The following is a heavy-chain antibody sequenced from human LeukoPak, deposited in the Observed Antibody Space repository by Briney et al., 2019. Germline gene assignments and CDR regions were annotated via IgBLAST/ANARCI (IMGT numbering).Heavy chain of an antibody. CDR2: ISSSGSTI. Sequence: GGSLRLSCAASGFTFSDYYMSWIRQAPGKGLEWVSYISSSGSTIYYADSVKGRFTISGDNAKNSLHLQMNSLRAEDTAVYYCARGSGYCSSTSCYDAYWGQGTLVTVSS. D-gene: IGHD2-2*01. CDR1: GFTFSDYY. V-gene: IGHV3-11*04. J-gene: IGHJ4*02. CDR3: ARGSGYCSSTSCYDAY.